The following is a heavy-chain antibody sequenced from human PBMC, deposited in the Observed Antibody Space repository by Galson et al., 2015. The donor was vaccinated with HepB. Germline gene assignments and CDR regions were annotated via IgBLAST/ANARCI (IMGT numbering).Heavy chain of an antibody. D-gene: IGHD2-2*01. CDR1: GFTFSSYG. CDR2: ISYDGSNK. V-gene: IGHV3-30*18. J-gene: IGHJ5*02. CDR3: AKDLLGAGVPAARSHNWFDP. Sequence: SLRLSCAASGFTFSSYGMHWVRQAPGKGLEWVAVISYDGSNKYYADSVKGRFTISRDNSKNTLYLQMNSLRAEDTAVYYCAKDLLGAGVPAARSHNWFDPWGQGTLVTVSS.